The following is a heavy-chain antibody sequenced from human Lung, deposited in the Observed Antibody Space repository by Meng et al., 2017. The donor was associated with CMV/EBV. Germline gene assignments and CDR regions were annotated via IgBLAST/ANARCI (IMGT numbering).Heavy chain of an antibody. CDR3: ARVVVHYYARGDNADYSDY. D-gene: IGHD3-10*02. V-gene: IGHV1-18*01. J-gene: IGHJ4*02. CDR2: ISAYSGNT. Sequence: RPAPGKGLEWVGGISAYSGNTNYAQKIQDSVTMTTHTSSNPAYMELRSLRSDDTAIYYCARVVVHYYARGDNADYSDYWGQGTLVTVSS.